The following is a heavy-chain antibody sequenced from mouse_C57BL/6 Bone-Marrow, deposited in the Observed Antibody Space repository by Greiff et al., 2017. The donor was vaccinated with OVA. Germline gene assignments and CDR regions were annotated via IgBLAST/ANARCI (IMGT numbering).Heavy chain of an antibody. D-gene: IGHD2-3*01. CDR1: GYTFTSYD. V-gene: IGHV1-85*01. J-gene: IGHJ4*01. Sequence: VQLQQSGPELVKPGASVKLSCKASGYTFTSYDINWVKQRPGQGLEWIGWIYPRDGSTKYNEKFKGKATLTVDTSSSTAYMELHSLTSEDSAVYFCAREGYFLYYYAMDYWGQGTSVTGSS. CDR2: IYPRDGST. CDR3: AREGYFLYYYAMDY.